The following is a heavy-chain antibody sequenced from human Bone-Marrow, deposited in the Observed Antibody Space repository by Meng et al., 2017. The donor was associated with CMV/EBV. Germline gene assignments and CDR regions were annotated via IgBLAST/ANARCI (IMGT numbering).Heavy chain of an antibody. V-gene: IGHV3-23*03. CDR3: ARDIVVVPAAYDSSGYYASHH. J-gene: IGHJ5*02. CDR1: YA. CDR2: IYSGGSST. D-gene: IGHD2-2*01. Sequence: YAMSWVRQAPGKGLEWVSVIYSGGSSTYCADSVKGRFTISRDNSKNTLYLQMNSLRAEDTAVYYCARDIVVVPAAYDSSGYYASHHWGQGTLVTVSS.